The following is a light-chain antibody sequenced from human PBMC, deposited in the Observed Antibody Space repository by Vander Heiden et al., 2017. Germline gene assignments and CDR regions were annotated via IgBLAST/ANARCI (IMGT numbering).Light chain of an antibody. CDR2: RDN. CDR3: AAWDDSLRGPL. Sequence: QSVLTQPPSASATPRQRVTISCSGSSSNIGSNYVHWYQQFPGTAPKLLMYRDNQRPSGVPDRFSGSRSGTSASLAISGLRSEDEADYFCAAWDDSLRGPLFGGGTKLTVL. J-gene: IGLJ3*02. CDR1: SSNIGSNY. V-gene: IGLV1-47*01.